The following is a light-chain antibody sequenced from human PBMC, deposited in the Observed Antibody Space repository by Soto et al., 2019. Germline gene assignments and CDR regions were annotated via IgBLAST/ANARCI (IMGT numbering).Light chain of an antibody. CDR2: AAS. CDR1: QSISAY. J-gene: IGKJ1*01. V-gene: IGKV1-39*01. Sequence: DIQMTQSPSSLSASVGDRVTITCRASQSISAYLNWYQQTPGKAPKLLIYAASSLQTGVPSRFSGSGSGTDFALTISSLQPEDFATYYCQQSYSDWTFGSGTKVEV. CDR3: QQSYSDWT.